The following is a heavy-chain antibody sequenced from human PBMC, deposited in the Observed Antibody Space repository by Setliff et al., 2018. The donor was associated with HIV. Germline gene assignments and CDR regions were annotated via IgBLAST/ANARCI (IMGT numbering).Heavy chain of an antibody. CDR1: GFSFSSYG. CDR2: IYGDGRT. D-gene: IGHD3-16*01. CDR3: AKGVKWLDP. V-gene: IGHV3-NL1*01. J-gene: IGHJ5*02. Sequence: GGSLRLSCVASGFSFSSYGMHWVRQAPGQGLEWVSTIYGDGRTFYAESVKGRFTISGDISNNILYLHMNSLIPEDTAVYYCAKGVKWLDPWGQGTLVTVSS.